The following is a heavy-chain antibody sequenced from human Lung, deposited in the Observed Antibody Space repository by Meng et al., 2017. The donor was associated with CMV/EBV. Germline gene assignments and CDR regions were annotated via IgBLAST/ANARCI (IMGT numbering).Heavy chain of an antibody. CDR1: GFSLSAYW. Sequence: GGSLRLYCAASGFSLSAYWMTWVRQAPGQGLEWVANIKEDGSERDYVDSVEGRFTISRDNSRNSLFLEMNSLRVGDTAVYYCVRGRGLDAWGQGNTVNCSS. CDR3: VRGRGLDA. J-gene: IGHJ6*02. CDR2: IKEDGSER. D-gene: IGHD6-25*01. V-gene: IGHV3-7*01.